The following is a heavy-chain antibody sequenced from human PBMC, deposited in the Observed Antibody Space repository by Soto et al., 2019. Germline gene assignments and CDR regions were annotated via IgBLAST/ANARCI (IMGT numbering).Heavy chain of an antibody. J-gene: IGHJ4*02. CDR2: IYYSGST. CDR1: GGSISSGGYY. V-gene: IGHV4-31*03. D-gene: IGHD3-22*01. Sequence: TLSLTCTVSGGSISSGGYYWSWIRQHPGKGLEWIGYIYYSGSTYYNPSLKSRVTISVDTSKNQFSLKLSSVTAADTAVYYCARDMAYDSSGYSIDYWGQGTLVTVSS. CDR3: ARDMAYDSSGYSIDY.